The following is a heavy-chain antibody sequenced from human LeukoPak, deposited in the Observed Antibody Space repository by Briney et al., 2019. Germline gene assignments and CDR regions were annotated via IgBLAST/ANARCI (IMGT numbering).Heavy chain of an antibody. CDR1: GFTFSSYW. Sequence: GGSLRLSCAASGFTFSSYWMHWVRQAPGKGLVWVSRINSDGRSTNYAESGKGRFTISRDNAKNTLYLQMNSLRAEDTAVYYCASGRDGYNYFDSWGQGILVTVSS. V-gene: IGHV3-74*01. D-gene: IGHD5-24*01. J-gene: IGHJ4*02. CDR2: INSDGRST. CDR3: ASGRDGYNYFDS.